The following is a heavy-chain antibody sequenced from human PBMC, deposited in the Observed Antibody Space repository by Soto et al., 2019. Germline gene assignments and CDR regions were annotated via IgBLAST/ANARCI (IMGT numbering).Heavy chain of an antibody. CDR3: ARSGIWFGSEGLCDP. D-gene: IGHD3-10*01. Sequence: QVPLVQSGAEVKKHGAAVKVYCKASGYTFTSYGIIWVRQAPGQGLEWMGWISAYNGNTNYAQKLQGRVTMTTDTSTRTAYMELRSLRSDDTAVYYCARSGIWFGSEGLCDPWGQGTLVTVS. CDR1: GYTFTSYG. V-gene: IGHV1-18*04. J-gene: IGHJ5*02. CDR2: ISAYNGNT.